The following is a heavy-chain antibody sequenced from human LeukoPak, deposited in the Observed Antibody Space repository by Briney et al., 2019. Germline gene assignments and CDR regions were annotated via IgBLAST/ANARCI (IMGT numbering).Heavy chain of an antibody. CDR1: GFTFSTYA. V-gene: IGHV3-30*18. CDR2: TSYDGSNS. J-gene: IGHJ4*02. Sequence: GGFLRLSCAASGFTFSTYAMHWVRQAPGKGLEWVAVTSYDGSNSYYADSVKGRFTISRDNSENTLYLQMDSLRTEDTAVYYCAKQYRSRYYYDNSAYDYWGQGTLVTVSS. CDR3: AKQYRSRYYYDNSAYDY. D-gene: IGHD3-22*01.